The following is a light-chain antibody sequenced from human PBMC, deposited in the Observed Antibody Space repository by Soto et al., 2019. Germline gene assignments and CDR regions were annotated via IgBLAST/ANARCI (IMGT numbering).Light chain of an antibody. CDR3: QQYDYSRT. V-gene: IGKV1-12*01. J-gene: IGKJ1*01. Sequence: DIPVTQSPSSVSASVGDRVTITCRASQDISHYLAWYQQKPGKAPKLLIYGASSLQSGVPSRFSGSGSGTEFTLTISSLHSDDFATYYCQQYDYSRTFGQGTKVDIK. CDR2: GAS. CDR1: QDISHY.